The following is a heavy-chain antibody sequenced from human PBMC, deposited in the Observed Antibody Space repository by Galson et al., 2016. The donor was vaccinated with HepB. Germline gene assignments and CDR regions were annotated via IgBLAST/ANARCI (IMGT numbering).Heavy chain of an antibody. J-gene: IGHJ3*01. V-gene: IGHV5-51*01. CDR1: GYSFTSYW. CDR3: ARHSPGRGAALGVFDL. D-gene: IGHD1-1*01. CDR2: IYPGDSDT. Sequence: QSGAEVKKPGESLKISCKGSGYSFTSYWIGWVRQMPGKGLEWMGIIYPGDSDTRYSPSFQGQVTISADKSISTAYLQWSSLKASDTAMYYCARHSPGRGAALGVFDLWGQGTMVTVSS.